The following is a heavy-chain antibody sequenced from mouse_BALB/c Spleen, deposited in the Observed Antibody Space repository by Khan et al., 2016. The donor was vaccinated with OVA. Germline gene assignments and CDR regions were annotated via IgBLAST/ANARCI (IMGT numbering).Heavy chain of an antibody. CDR1: GYTFTSYT. CDR3: VRDGAYHRNDGWFAY. J-gene: IGHJ3*01. Sequence: QVQLQQSGAELARPGASVKMSCKASGYTFTSYTIHWIKLRPGQGLEWIGYINPSNGYTNSNQKFKDKATLTAYKSSTTAYMQLSSLTSDDSAVYYRVRDGAYHRNDGWFAYWGQGTLVTVSA. D-gene: IGHD2-14*01. V-gene: IGHV1-4*01. CDR2: INPSNGYT.